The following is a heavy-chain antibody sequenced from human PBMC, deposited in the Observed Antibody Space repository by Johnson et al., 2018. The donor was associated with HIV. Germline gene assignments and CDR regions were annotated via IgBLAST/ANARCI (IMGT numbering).Heavy chain of an antibody. V-gene: IGHV3-23*04. Sequence: EVQLVESGGGLVQPGGSLRLSCAASGFTFSSYGMSWVRQAPGKGLEWVSGVTGTGGDTYYAESVKGRFTISRDNSKNTLYLQMNSLRADDTAVYYCAKGPQGIATPDAFDIWGQGTMVIVSS. CDR2: VTGTGGDT. J-gene: IGHJ3*02. CDR3: AKGPQGIATPDAFDI. D-gene: IGHD2-21*01. CDR1: GFTFSSYG.